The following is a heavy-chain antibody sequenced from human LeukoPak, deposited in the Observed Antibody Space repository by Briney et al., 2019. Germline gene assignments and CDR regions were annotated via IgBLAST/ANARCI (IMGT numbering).Heavy chain of an antibody. CDR2: IWYDGSNK. V-gene: IGHV3-33*01. Sequence: TGGSLGLSCAASGFTFSSYGMHWVRQAPGKGLEWVAVIWYDGSNKYYADSVKGRFTISRDNSKNTLYLQMNSLRAEDTAVYYCARDLPGLDVWGKGTTVTVSS. D-gene: IGHD2-2*01. J-gene: IGHJ6*04. CDR3: ARDLPGLDV. CDR1: GFTFSSYG.